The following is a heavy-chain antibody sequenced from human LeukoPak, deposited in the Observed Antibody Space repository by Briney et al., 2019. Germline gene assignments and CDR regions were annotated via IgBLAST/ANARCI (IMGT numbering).Heavy chain of an antibody. J-gene: IGHJ3*02. CDR2: ISYDGSNK. CDR3: ARGFGVVVPAAMSPDAFDI. Sequence: GGSLRLSCAASGFTFSSYAMHWVRQAPGKGLEWVAVISYDGSNKYYADSVKGRFTISRDNSKNTLYLQMNSLRAEDTAVYYCARGFGVVVPAAMSPDAFDIWGQGTMVTVSS. V-gene: IGHV3-30-3*01. CDR1: GFTFSSYA. D-gene: IGHD2-2*01.